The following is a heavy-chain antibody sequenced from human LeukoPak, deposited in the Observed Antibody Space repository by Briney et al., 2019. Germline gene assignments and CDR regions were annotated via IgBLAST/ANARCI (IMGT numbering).Heavy chain of an antibody. CDR2: ISSSSSYI. CDR3: ARRLYDSSGYYYVDY. D-gene: IGHD3-22*01. J-gene: IGHJ4*02. Sequence: PGGSLRLSCAASGFTFSSYSMNWVRQAPGKGLEWVSSISSSSSYIYYADSVKGRFTISRDNAKNSLYLQMNSLRAEDTAVYYCARRLYDSSGYYYVDYWGQGTLVTVSS. CDR1: GFTFSSYS. V-gene: IGHV3-21*01.